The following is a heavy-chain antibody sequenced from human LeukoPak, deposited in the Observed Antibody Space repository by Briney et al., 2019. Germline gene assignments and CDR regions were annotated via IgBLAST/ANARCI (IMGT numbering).Heavy chain of an antibody. CDR1: GFTFSSYA. J-gene: IGHJ3*02. Sequence: GGSLRLSCAASGFTFSSYAMSRVRQAPGKGLEWVSAISGSGGSTYYADSVKGRFTISRDNSKNTLYLQMNSLRAEDTAVYYCAKGYCGGDCYPHDAFDIWGQGTMVTVSS. CDR2: ISGSGGST. D-gene: IGHD2-21*02. V-gene: IGHV3-23*01. CDR3: AKGYCGGDCYPHDAFDI.